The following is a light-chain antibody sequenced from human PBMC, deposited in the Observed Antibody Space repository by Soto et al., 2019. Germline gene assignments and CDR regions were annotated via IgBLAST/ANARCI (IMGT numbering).Light chain of an antibody. CDR1: QSVSSSY. V-gene: IGKV3-20*01. CDR2: GAS. Sequence: EIVLTQSPGTLSLSPGERATLSCRASQSVSSSYLAWYQQKPGQAPRLLIFGASNRATGIPDRFSGSGSGTAFTLTNSRLEPEDFAVYYCQQYANSPPFTFGQGDKLEIK. CDR3: QQYANSPPFT. J-gene: IGKJ2*01.